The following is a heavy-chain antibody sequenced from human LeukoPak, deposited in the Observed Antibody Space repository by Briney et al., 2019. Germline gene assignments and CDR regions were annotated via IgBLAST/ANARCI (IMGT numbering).Heavy chain of an antibody. Sequence: GGSLRLSCAASGFTFSTYGMHWVRQAPGKALEWVAFIRYDGSNKYHADSVKGRFTISRDNSKNTLYMQMNSLRAEDTAVYYCAKGHYYNILTGYSVRRGLDYWGQGTLVTVTS. V-gene: IGHV3-30*02. CDR3: AKGHYYNILTGYSVRRGLDY. J-gene: IGHJ4*02. CDR2: IRYDGSNK. D-gene: IGHD3-9*01. CDR1: GFTFSTYG.